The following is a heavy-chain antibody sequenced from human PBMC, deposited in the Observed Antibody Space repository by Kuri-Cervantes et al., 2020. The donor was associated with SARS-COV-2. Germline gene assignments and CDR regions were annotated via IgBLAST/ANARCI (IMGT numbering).Heavy chain of an antibody. Sequence: SETLSLTCTVSGGSISSSSYYWGWIRQPPGKGPEWIGFIHNTGTTLYNPSLRSRLTISLDTSKNQFFLDLTSVTAADTAVYYCARDQNSYDSTGYHWFDPWGQGTLVTVSS. V-gene: IGHV4-30-4*08. CDR1: GGSISSSSYY. D-gene: IGHD3-22*01. CDR2: IHNTGTT. J-gene: IGHJ5*02. CDR3: ARDQNSYDSTGYHWFDP.